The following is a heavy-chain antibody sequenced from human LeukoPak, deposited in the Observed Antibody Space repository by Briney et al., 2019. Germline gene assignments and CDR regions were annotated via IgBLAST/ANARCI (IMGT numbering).Heavy chain of an antibody. CDR3: ATTLITNYDFYYMAV. J-gene: IGHJ6*03. CDR1: GLIFSNSY. CDR2: IKQDGSAK. D-gene: IGHD3-16*01. Sequence: GGSLRLSCAASGLIFSNSYMSWVRQAPGKGLEWVATIKQDGSAKYYVDSVKGRLTISRDNAKSSLYLQMNSLRAEDTAIYYCATTLITNYDFYYMAVWGKGTTVTVSS. V-gene: IGHV3-7*01.